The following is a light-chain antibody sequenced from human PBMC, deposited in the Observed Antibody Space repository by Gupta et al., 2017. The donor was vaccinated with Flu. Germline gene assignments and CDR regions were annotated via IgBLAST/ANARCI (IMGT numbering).Light chain of an antibody. V-gene: IGKV1-39*01. Sequence: DIQMTQSPSSLSASVGDRVTISCRASQSISLYLNWYQQKPGKAPKLLIYAASRLHSGVPSRFSGSGYGTDFTLTSTRRQTEDFAFYYWQQSYTTVTFGQGTKLEIK. CDR3: QQSYTTVT. CDR2: AAS. J-gene: IGKJ2*01. CDR1: QSISLY.